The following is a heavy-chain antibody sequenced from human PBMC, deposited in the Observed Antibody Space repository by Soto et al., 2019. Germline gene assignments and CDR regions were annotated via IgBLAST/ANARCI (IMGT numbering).Heavy chain of an antibody. CDR2: IHSGGTT. V-gene: IGHV4-39*01. J-gene: IGHJ4*02. D-gene: IGHD3-10*01. CDR1: GGFISSSSSY. CDR3: ARLLTPAFGRDYFDH. Sequence: QLQLQESGPGLVKPSETLSLACTVAGGFISSSSSYWGWIRQSPGKGLEWIANIHSGGTTYYNSFLKTRVIISVYTAKDQFSLWVSSVTAADTAVYYCARLLTPAFGRDYFDHRGQGTLVIVSS.